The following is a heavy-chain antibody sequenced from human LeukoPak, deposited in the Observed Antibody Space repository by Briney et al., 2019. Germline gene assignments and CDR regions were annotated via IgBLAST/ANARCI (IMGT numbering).Heavy chain of an antibody. CDR1: GFTFSSYA. V-gene: IGHV3-23*01. Sequence: GGSLRLSCAASGFTFSSYAMSWVRQAPGKGLEWGSAISGSGGSTYYADSVKGRFTISRDNSKNTLYLQMNSLRAEDTAAYYCANQRWLHSNFDSWGQGTLVTVSS. J-gene: IGHJ4*02. D-gene: IGHD5-24*01. CDR2: ISGSGGST. CDR3: ANQRWLHSNFDS.